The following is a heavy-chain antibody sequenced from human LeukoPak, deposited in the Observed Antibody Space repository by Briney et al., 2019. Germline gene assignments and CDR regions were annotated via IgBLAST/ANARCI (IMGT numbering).Heavy chain of an antibody. Sequence: ASVKVSCKASGYTFTSYDINWVRQATGQGLEWMGWMNPNSGHTGYAQNFHGRVTMNRQTSISTAYMELSSLRSEDTAVYYCARVVVPAAIYYYYYYYMDVWGKGTTVTVSS. CDR2: MNPNSGHT. CDR3: ARVVVPAAIYYYYYYYMDV. CDR1: GYTFTSYD. J-gene: IGHJ6*03. D-gene: IGHD2-2*02. V-gene: IGHV1-8*01.